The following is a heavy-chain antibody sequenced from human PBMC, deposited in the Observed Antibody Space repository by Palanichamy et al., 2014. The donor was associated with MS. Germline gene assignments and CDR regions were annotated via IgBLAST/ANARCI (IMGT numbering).Heavy chain of an antibody. Sequence: QVQLVQSGSEVKKPGSSVKVSCKPSGGSLSSDAINWVRQAPGQGPEWIGRIISAFNMENYAPKFKDRVLITADKSTNTAYMELRSLTSEDTAMYYCVGPCFPGGYHTVDAFDIWGQGTLVTVSS. CDR3: VGPCFPGGYHTVDAFDI. J-gene: IGHJ3*02. V-gene: IGHV1-69*04. CDR1: GGSLSSDA. D-gene: IGHD2-21*01. CDR2: IISAFNME.